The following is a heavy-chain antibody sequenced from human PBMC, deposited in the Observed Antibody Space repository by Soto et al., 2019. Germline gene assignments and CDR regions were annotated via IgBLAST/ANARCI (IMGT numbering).Heavy chain of an antibody. J-gene: IGHJ4*02. CDR2: MSGSSSTT. D-gene: IGHD1-7*01. Sequence: GGSLRLSCATSGLTFSNYAMSWIRQAPGGGLEWVSSMSGSSSTTYYADSVRGRFTISRDRSKNTLYLQMSSLRAEDTALYYCAKNQERELPRVIDFWGQGTLVTVSS. CDR3: AKNQERELPRVIDF. V-gene: IGHV3-23*01. CDR1: GLTFSNYA.